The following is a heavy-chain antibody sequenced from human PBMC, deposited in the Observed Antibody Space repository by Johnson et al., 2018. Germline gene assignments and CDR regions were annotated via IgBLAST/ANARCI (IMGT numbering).Heavy chain of an antibody. V-gene: IGHV3-33*06. Sequence: VQLVETGGGVVQPGRSLRISCTASGFSFSVYGMHWVRQAPGKGLEWVAVIGHDGSSTAYADSVKGRFTISRDNSKNTLYLQMNSLRAEDTAVYYCAKGPNYDFWSGPYYYMDVWGKGTTVTFSS. J-gene: IGHJ6*03. D-gene: IGHD3-3*01. CDR3: AKGPNYDFWSGPYYYMDV. CDR1: GFSFSVYG. CDR2: IGHDGSST.